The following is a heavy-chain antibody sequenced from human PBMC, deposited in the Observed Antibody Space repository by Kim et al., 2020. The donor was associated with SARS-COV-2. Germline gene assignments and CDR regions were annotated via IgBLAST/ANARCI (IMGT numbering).Heavy chain of an antibody. Sequence: SLKGQVTKAVDTSKNQFSLKLSSVTAADTAVYYCARVGYSGYDLGDAFDIWGQGTMVTVSS. V-gene: IGHV4-30-2*04. CDR3: ARVGYSGYDLGDAFDI. J-gene: IGHJ3*02. D-gene: IGHD5-12*01.